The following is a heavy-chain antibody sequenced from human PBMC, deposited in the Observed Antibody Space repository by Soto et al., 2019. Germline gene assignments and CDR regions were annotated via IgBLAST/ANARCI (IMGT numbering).Heavy chain of an antibody. CDR1: GGTFSSYA. Sequence: APVKVSCKASGGTFSSYAISWVRQAPGQGLEWMGGIIPIFGTANYAQKFQGRVTITADESTSTAYMELSSLRSEDTAVYYCARVRTSSMGDAFDIWGQGTMVTVSS. J-gene: IGHJ3*02. V-gene: IGHV1-69*13. D-gene: IGHD3-10*01. CDR2: IIPIFGTA. CDR3: ARVRTSSMGDAFDI.